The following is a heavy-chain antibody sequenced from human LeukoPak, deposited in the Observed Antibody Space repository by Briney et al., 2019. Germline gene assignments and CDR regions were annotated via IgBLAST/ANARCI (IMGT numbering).Heavy chain of an antibody. CDR2: IIPIFGTA. D-gene: IGHD2-15*01. Sequence: EASVKVSCKASGGTFSSYAISWVRQAPGQGLEWMGGIIPIFGTANYAQKFQGRVTITADESTSTAYMELSSLRSEDTAVYYCARDSLWVYCSGGSCYFADYWGQGTLVTVSS. CDR1: GGTFSSYA. CDR3: ARDSLWVYCSGGSCYFADY. J-gene: IGHJ4*02. V-gene: IGHV1-69*13.